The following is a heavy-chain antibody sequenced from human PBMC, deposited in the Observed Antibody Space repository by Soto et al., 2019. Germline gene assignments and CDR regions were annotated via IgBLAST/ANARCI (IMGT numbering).Heavy chain of an antibody. CDR2: INHSGSA. CDR3: ARGLISGSHYSGGWYYFDS. D-gene: IGHD1-26*01. CDR1: GGSFSDYI. J-gene: IGHJ4*02. V-gene: IGHV4-34*01. Sequence: SETLSLTCDVYGGSFSDYIWTWVRQTPGKGLQWIGQINHSGSANYSPSLKSRVTISVHTSSSQFSLELSSVTAADTAVYYCARGLISGSHYSGGWYYFDSWGQGTQVTVSS.